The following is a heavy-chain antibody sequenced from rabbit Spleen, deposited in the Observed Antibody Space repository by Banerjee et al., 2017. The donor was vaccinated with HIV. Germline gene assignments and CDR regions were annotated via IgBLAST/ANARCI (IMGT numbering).Heavy chain of an antibody. J-gene: IGHJ4*01. CDR3: ARDLRATNSFYFNL. Sequence: QSLEESGGDLVKPGASLTLTCTASGVSFSSSSYMCWVRQAPGKGLEWIACIDAGSSGSTWYASGVNGRFTISKTSSTTVTLQMTSLTVADTATYFCARDLRATNSFYFNLWGQGTLVTVS. CDR1: GVSFSSSSY. CDR2: IDAGSSGST. D-gene: IGHD1-1*01. V-gene: IGHV1S40*01.